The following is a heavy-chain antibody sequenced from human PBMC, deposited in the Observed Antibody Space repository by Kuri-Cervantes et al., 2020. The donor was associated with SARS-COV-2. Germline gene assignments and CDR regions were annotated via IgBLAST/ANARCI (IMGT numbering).Heavy chain of an antibody. CDR2: IYYSGST. D-gene: IGHD4-23*01. V-gene: IGHV4-39*07. CDR1: GGSISSSSYY. CDR3: ARVRAKVGGNVDY. Sequence: GSLRLSCTVSGGSISSSSYYWGWIRQPPGKGLEWIGSIYYSGSTYYNPSLKSRVIISVDTSKNQLSLKLSSVTAADTAVYYCARVRAKVGGNVDYWGQETLVTVSS. J-gene: IGHJ4*02.